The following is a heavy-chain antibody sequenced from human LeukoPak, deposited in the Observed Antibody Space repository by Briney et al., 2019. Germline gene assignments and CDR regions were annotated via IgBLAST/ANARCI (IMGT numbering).Heavy chain of an antibody. V-gene: IGHV3-53*01. CDR1: GLTVSSNF. Sequence: GGSLRLSCAASGLTVSSNFMHWVRQAPGKGLEWVAGIHMDHRTSYADSVKGRFTISRDNSANTIYLQMNSLRAEDTAIFYCASHYGGGQGTPVTVSS. CDR3: ASHYG. J-gene: IGHJ4*02. CDR2: IHMDHRT. D-gene: IGHD3-16*01.